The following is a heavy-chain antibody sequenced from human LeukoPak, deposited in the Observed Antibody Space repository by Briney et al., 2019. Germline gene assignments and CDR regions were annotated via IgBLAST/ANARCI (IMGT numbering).Heavy chain of an antibody. CDR2: IKSKTDGGTT. J-gene: IGHJ4*02. Sequence: GGSLRLSCAASGFTFSSYWMSWVRQAPGKGLEWVGRIKSKTDGGTTDYAAPVKGRFTISRDDSKNTLYLQMNSLKTEDTAVYYCATDIPPGYDYDSSGYYRYWGQGTLVTVSS. V-gene: IGHV3-15*01. CDR3: ATDIPPGYDYDSSGYYRY. CDR1: GFTFSSYW. D-gene: IGHD3-22*01.